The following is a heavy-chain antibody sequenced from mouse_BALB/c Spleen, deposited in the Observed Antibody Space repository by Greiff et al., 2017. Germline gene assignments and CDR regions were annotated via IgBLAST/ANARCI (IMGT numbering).Heavy chain of an antibody. Sequence: LQQPGSELVRPGASVKLSCKASGYTFTSYWMHWVKQRPGQGLEWIGNIYPGSGSTNYDEKFKSKATLTVDTSSSTAYMQLSSLTSEDSAVYYCTRLGTRAMDYWGQGTSVTVSS. D-gene: IGHD3-3*01. CDR3: TRLGTRAMDY. V-gene: IGHV1S22*01. CDR2: IYPGSGST. CDR1: GYTFTSYW. J-gene: IGHJ4*01.